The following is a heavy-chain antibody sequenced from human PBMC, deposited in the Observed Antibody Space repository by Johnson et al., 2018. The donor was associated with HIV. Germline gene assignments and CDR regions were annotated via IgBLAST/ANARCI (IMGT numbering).Heavy chain of an antibody. J-gene: IGHJ3*02. D-gene: IGHD6-6*01. CDR1: GFTFSSYG. V-gene: IGHV3-30*04. CDR3: ARDRKWVAARSGDAFDI. CDR2: ISYDGSDK. Sequence: VQLVESGGGLVQPGRSLRLSCAASGFTFSSYGMHWVRQAPAKGLEWVAVISYDGSDKDYADSVKGRFTISRDSSKNTLYLQMNSLRAEDTAVYYCARDRKWVAARSGDAFDIWGQGTMVTVSS.